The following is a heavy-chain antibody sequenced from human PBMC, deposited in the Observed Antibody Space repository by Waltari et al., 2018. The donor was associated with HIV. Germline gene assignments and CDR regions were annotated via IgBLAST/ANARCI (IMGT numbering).Heavy chain of an antibody. CDR2: IYSSGKT. J-gene: IGHJ6*02. CDR1: GFTVSSHH. V-gene: IGHV3-53*01. CDR3: DMYYYDSSGYSAAV. D-gene: IGHD3-22*01. Sequence: EVQLVESGGGLIQPGGSLRLSCAASGFTVSSHHMSWVRQAPGKGLEWVSVIYSSGKTYYADSVKGRFTISRDNSKNTLYLQMNRLRVEDTAVYYCDMYYYDSSGYSAAVWGQGTTVTVSS.